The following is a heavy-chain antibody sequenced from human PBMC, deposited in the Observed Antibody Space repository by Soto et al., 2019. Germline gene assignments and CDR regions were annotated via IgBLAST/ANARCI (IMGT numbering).Heavy chain of an antibody. J-gene: IGHJ4*02. Sequence: EVHLVQSGAEVKKPGTTVKLSCRVSGYTFSDYYMHWVQQVPGKGPEWMGLVYPEAGEVVYADRFQGRITISADTSSDTAYVEISNLTGDDTAIYYCAADIETGYWGQGTLVTVSS. CDR2: VYPEAGEV. CDR3: AADIETGY. V-gene: IGHV1-69-2*01. D-gene: IGHD3-9*01. CDR1: GYTFSDYY.